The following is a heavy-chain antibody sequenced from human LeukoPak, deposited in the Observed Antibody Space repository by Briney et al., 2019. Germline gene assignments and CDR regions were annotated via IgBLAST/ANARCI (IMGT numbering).Heavy chain of an antibody. Sequence: PGGSLRLSCAASGFTFSSYAMSWVRQAPGKGLEWVSAIGGSGGSTYYADSVKGRFTISRDNSKNTLYLQMNSLRAEDTAVYYCALGNYYDSSGYPPNYFDYWGQGTLVTVPS. D-gene: IGHD3-22*01. J-gene: IGHJ4*02. CDR2: IGGSGGST. CDR3: ALGNYYDSSGYPPNYFDY. V-gene: IGHV3-23*01. CDR1: GFTFSSYA.